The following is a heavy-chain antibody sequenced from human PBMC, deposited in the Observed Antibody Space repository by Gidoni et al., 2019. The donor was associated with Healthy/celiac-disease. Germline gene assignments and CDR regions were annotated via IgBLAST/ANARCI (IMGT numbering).Heavy chain of an antibody. Sequence: QVQRVQSGAEGKKPGASVKVSCKAAGDTFTSYGISWVRQAPGQGLEWMGWISAYNGTTNYAQQLQGRVPMTTDTSTSTASMELWSLRSDDTAVYYCARSPIVGATKVLVYWGQGTLVTVSS. CDR1: GDTFTSYG. J-gene: IGHJ4*02. CDR3: ARSPIVGATKVLVY. CDR2: ISAYNGTT. V-gene: IGHV1-18*01. D-gene: IGHD1-26*01.